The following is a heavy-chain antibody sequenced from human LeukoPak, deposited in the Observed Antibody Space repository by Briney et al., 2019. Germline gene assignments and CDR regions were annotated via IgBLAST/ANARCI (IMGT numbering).Heavy chain of an antibody. D-gene: IGHD6-19*01. J-gene: IGHJ3*02. Sequence: SETLSLTCAVYGGSFSGYYWSWIRQPPGKGLEWIGEINHSGSTNYNPSLKSRVTISVDTSKNQFSLKLSSVTAADTAVYYCARGPHQWLAHDASDIWGQGTMVTVSS. CDR2: INHSGST. CDR3: ARGPHQWLAHDASDI. V-gene: IGHV4-34*01. CDR1: GGSFSGYY.